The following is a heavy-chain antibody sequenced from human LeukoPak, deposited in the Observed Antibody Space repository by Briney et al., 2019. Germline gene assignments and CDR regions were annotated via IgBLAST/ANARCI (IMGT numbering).Heavy chain of an antibody. D-gene: IGHD3-10*01. J-gene: IGHJ5*02. V-gene: IGHV4-31*03. CDR3: ARGTYYYGSGSGGWFDP. Sequence: SETLSLTCTVSGGSLSSGAYYWSWIRQDPGKGLEWIGHIYYSGSTYYNPSLKSRITISLDTSKNQFSLKLSSVTAADTAVYYCARGTYYYGSGSGGWFDPWGQGTLVTVSS. CDR2: IYYSGST. CDR1: GGSLSSGAYY.